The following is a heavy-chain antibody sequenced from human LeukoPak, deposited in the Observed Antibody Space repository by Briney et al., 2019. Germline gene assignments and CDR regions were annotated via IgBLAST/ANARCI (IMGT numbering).Heavy chain of an antibody. D-gene: IGHD3-22*01. J-gene: IGHJ4*02. V-gene: IGHV4-39*01. CDR3: ARRDDSSGYHKIFDY. CDR1: GGSVSSGPYY. CDR2: IYYGGNT. Sequence: PSETLSLTCTVSGGSVSSGPYYWGWIRQPPGKGLEWIGNIYYGGNTYYNPSLKSRVTISIDTSNNQFYLKLSSLTAADTAVYYCARRDDSSGYHKIFDYWGQGTLVTVSS.